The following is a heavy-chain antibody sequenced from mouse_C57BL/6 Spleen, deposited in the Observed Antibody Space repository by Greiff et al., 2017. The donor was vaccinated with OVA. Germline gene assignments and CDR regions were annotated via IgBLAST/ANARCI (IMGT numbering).Heavy chain of an antibody. CDR3: AREMNYYGSSYSWFAY. J-gene: IGHJ3*01. V-gene: IGHV5-17*01. D-gene: IGHD1-1*01. CDR1: GFTFSDYG. Sequence: EVKLVESGGGLVKPGGSLKLSCAASGFTFSDYGMHWVRQAPEKGLEWVAYISSGSSTIYYADTVKGRFTISRDNAKNTLCLQMTSLRSEDTARYYWAREMNYYGSSYSWFAYWGQGTLVTVSA. CDR2: ISSGSSTI.